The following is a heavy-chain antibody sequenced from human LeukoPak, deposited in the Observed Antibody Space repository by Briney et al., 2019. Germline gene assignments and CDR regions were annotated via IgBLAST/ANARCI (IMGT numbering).Heavy chain of an antibody. J-gene: IGHJ4*02. D-gene: IGHD2-2*02. V-gene: IGHV4-39*01. CDR1: GGSISSSNYY. Sequence: SETLSLTCTVSGGSISSSNYYWGWIRQPPGKGLEWIGSFYYSGRTYYNPSLKNRVISVDTSKNQFSLKLRSVTAAATAVYYCARQSVVLPAAIPEELEGPFDYWGQGTLVTVSS. CDR2: FYYSGRT. CDR3: ARQSVVLPAAIPEELEGPFDY.